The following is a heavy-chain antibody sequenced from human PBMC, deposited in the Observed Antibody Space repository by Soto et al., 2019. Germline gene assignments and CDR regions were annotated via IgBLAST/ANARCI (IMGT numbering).Heavy chain of an antibody. D-gene: IGHD2-8*01. CDR1: RFSFSSYE. CDR3: ARGGGYCTPTSCAIDS. J-gene: IGHJ4*02. V-gene: IGHV3-23*01. CDR2: VSLTGDRT. Sequence: EVQLLESGGGLVQPGGSLRLSCVASRFSFSSYEMSWVRQAAGKGLEWVSRVSLTGDRTNYAGAVKGRFTVSRDNFKNTLYLEMDSLRPADTAIYYCARGGGYCTPTSCAIDSWGRGTPVTVSS.